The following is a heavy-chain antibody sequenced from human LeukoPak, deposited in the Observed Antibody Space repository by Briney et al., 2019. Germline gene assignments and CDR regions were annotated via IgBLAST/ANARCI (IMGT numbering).Heavy chain of an antibody. CDR2: IYYSGST. Sequence: SETLSLTCPVSGGSISSYYWSWIRQPPGKGLEWIGYIYYSGSTNYNPSLTSRVTISVDTSKNQFSLKLSSVTAADTAVYYCARAYCSSTSCFDPWGQGTLVTVSS. J-gene: IGHJ5*02. CDR1: GGSISSYY. CDR3: ARAYCSSTSCFDP. V-gene: IGHV4-59*01. D-gene: IGHD2-2*01.